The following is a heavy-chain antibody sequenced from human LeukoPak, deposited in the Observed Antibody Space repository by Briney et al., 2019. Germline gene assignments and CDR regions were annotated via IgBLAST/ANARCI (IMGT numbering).Heavy chain of an antibody. CDR1: GYTFTSNG. J-gene: IGHJ4*02. V-gene: IGHV1-18*01. CDR3: ARDPSNSSGWYIYFDE. D-gene: IGHD6-19*01. CDR2: TSAYNGDT. Sequence: ASVKVSCYSSGYTFTSNGITRVRHPHGQGLEWKGWTSAYNGDTKYAQKLQGRVTMTTDTSTRTAYMELRSLRSDDTAVYYCARDPSNSSGWYIYFDEWGEGSLVAVSS.